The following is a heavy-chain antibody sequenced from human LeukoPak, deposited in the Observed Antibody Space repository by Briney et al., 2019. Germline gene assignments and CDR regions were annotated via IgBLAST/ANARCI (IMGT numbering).Heavy chain of an antibody. Sequence: ASVKVSCKASGYTFTSYGISWVRQAPGQGLEWMGWISAYNGNTNYAQKLQGRVTMTTDTSTSTAYMELRSLRSDDTAVYYCARGSVLWFGEFFSSPWGQGTLVTVSS. J-gene: IGHJ5*02. D-gene: IGHD3-10*01. V-gene: IGHV1-18*01. CDR1: GYTFTSYG. CDR2: ISAYNGNT. CDR3: ARGSVLWFGEFFSSP.